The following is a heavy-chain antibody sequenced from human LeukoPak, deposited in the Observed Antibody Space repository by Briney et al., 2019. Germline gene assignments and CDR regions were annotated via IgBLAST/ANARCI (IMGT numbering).Heavy chain of an antibody. D-gene: IGHD2-2*01. CDR1: GGSISNYY. CDR2: IYYSGST. CDR3: ARDLEAYWSSTSGSVPY. J-gene: IGHJ4*02. Sequence: PPETLSLTCTVSGGSISNYYWSWIRQPPGKGLEWIGYIYYSGSTNYNPSLKGRVTISVDTSKNQFSLKLSSVTAADTAVYYCARDLEAYWSSTSGSVPYWGQGTLVTVSS. V-gene: IGHV4-59*01.